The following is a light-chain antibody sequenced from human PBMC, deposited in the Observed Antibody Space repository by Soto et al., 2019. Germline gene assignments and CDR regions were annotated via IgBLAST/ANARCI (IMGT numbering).Light chain of an antibody. V-gene: IGKV1-27*01. Sequence: VQMTQSPSSLSAFVGERVTITCRASQGIAPYLAWFQQKPGKVPKLLIYATSTLQSGVPSRFSGSGSGTDFTLTINSLQPEDVGTYYCQKYNSAPLTFGGGTKVEIK. CDR2: ATS. J-gene: IGKJ4*01. CDR3: QKYNSAPLT. CDR1: QGIAPY.